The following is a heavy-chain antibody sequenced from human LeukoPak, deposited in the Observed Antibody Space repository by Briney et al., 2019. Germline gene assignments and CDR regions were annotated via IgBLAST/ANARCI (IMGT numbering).Heavy chain of an antibody. CDR1: GFTFSSYW. V-gene: IGHV3-74*01. CDR3: ARDRSSLGLWFGELRN. Sequence: GGSLRLSCAASGFTFSSYWMHWVRQAPGKGLVWVSRIYSDGSSTNYADSVKGRFTISRDNAKNTLYLQMNSLRAEDTAVYYCARDRSSLGLWFGELRNWGQGTLATVSS. J-gene: IGHJ4*02. CDR2: IYSDGSST. D-gene: IGHD3-10*01.